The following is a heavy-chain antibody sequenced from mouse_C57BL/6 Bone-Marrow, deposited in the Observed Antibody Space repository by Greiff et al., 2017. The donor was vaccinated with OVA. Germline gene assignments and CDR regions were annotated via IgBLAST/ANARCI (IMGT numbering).Heavy chain of an antibody. Sequence: VPLQQSVAELVRPGASVKLSCTASGFHLTHSYMHWVKQRPEQGLEWIGRIDPAYGYTKYAPKFKGKATRTADTSSNPAYLQLSSLTSEDTSIYYCARTNGSSDEFAYWGQGTLVTVSA. CDR3: ARTNGSSDEFAY. CDR2: IDPAYGYT. CDR1: GFHLTHSY. D-gene: IGHD1-1*01. J-gene: IGHJ3*01. V-gene: IGHV14-3*01.